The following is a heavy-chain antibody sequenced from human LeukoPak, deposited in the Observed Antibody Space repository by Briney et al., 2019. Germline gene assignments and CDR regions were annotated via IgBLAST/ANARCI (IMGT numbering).Heavy chain of an antibody. D-gene: IGHD3-22*01. CDR2: IYDSGTT. CDR3: ARVRDSSGYYPKYWYFDL. Sequence: SETLSLTCTVSGGSISSYYWSWIRQPPGERLEWIGCIYDSGTTTYNPSLKSRVTISVDTSKNQFSLKLSSVTAADTAVYYCARVRDSSGYYPKYWYFDLWGRGTLVTVSS. J-gene: IGHJ2*01. CDR1: GGSISSYY. V-gene: IGHV4-59*01.